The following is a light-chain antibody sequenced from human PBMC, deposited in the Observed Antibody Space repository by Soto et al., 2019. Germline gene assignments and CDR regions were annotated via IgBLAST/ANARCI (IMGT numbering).Light chain of an antibody. J-gene: IGKJ4*01. CDR2: GAS. CDR1: QSVNTN. CDR3: QQYNNWPLG. Sequence: EIVMTQSPATLSVSPGERATLSCRASQSVNTNLAWDQQKPGQSPRLLIYGASTRATDIPARFSGSGSGTEFTLTISSLQSEDFAVYHCQQYNNWPLGFGGGTKVEIK. V-gene: IGKV3-15*01.